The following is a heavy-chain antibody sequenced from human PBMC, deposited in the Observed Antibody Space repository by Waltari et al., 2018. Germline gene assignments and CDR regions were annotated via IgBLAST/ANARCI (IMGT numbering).Heavy chain of an antibody. D-gene: IGHD2-15*01. CDR3: AREGGGIYCSGGSCSAFDI. J-gene: IGHJ3*02. V-gene: IGHV1-69*13. Sequence: QVQLVQSGAEVKKPGSSVKVSCKASGGTFSSYAISWVRQAPGQGLEWMGGIIPIFGTANYEQKFQGRVTITADEATSTAYMELSSLRSEDTAVYYCAREGGGIYCSGGSCSAFDIWGQGTMVTVSS. CDR1: GGTFSSYA. CDR2: IIPIFGTA.